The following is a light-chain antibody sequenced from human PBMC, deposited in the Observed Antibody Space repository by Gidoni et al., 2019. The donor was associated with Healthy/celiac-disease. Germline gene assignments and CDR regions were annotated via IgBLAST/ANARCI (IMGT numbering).Light chain of an antibody. Sequence: DIQMTQSPSSLSASVGDRVTITCRASQGISNSLAWYQQKPGKAPQLLLYAASRLESGVPSRFSGSGSGTDYTLTISSLQPEDFATYYCQQYYSTLYTFGQGTKLEIK. V-gene: IGKV1-NL1*01. CDR1: QGISNS. CDR2: AAS. J-gene: IGKJ2*01. CDR3: QQYYSTLYT.